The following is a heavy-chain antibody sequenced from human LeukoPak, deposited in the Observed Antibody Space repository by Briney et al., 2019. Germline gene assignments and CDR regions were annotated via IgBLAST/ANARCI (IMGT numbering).Heavy chain of an antibody. Sequence: ASVKVSCEASGYTFSNFGITWVRQAPGQGLEWMGWISAYLGNTNYAQKFQGRVTMTTDTSTSTAYLELRSLSSADTAVYYCARGLHYGSGTSFDYWGQGSLVTVSS. J-gene: IGHJ4*02. CDR2: ISAYLGNT. V-gene: IGHV1-18*01. D-gene: IGHD3-10*01. CDR3: ARGLHYGSGTSFDY. CDR1: GYTFSNFG.